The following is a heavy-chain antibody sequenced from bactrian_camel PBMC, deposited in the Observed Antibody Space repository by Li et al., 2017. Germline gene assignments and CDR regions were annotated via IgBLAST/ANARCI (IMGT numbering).Heavy chain of an antibody. Sequence: VESGGALVQPGGSLRLSCAASGFTFSNYAMSWVRQAPGKGLEWVSVIWSGGSTIYADSVKGRFTISRDNAKNTLYLQLNSLKIEDTAMYFCANLGSGILRLWGQGTQVTVS. J-gene: IGHJ4*01. D-gene: IGHD1*01. CDR3: ANLGSGILRL. CDR2: IWSGGST. V-gene: IGHV3S41*01. CDR1: GFTFSNYA.